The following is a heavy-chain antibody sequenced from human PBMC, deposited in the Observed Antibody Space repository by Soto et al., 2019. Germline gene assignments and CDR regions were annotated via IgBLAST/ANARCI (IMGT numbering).Heavy chain of an antibody. CDR2: IRHKADSYTT. V-gene: IGHV3-72*01. J-gene: IGHJ3*02. D-gene: IGHD5-18*01. CDR3: GTIWGYINGLNSFDI. CDR1: GFTFRDHH. Sequence: EVQLVESGGGLVQPGGSLRLSCAASGFTFRDHHMDWLRQAPGKGLEWVGRIRHKADSYTTEYAASVQGSFTSSRDDSKSALYRQMNILKIDETALYYCGTIWGYINGLNSFDIWGQGTMVTVS.